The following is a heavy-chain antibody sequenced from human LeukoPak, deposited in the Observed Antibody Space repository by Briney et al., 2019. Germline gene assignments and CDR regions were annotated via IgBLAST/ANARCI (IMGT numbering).Heavy chain of an antibody. D-gene: IGHD2-8*02. CDR1: GFTFSTYA. J-gene: IGHJ4*02. V-gene: IGHV3-23*01. CDR2: ISDSGGRT. CDR3: AKGSTGLDY. Sequence: GGSLRLSCAASGFTFSTYAMTWVRQAPGKGLEWVSTISDSGGRTYYADSVKGRFTFSRDNFKNTLYLQMNSLRAEDTAVYHCAKGSTGLDYWGQGTLVTVSS.